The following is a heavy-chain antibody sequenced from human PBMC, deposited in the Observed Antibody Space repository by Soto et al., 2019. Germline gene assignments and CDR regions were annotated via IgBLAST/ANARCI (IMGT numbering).Heavy chain of an antibody. CDR2: IYYSGST. V-gene: IGHV4-59*01. J-gene: IGHJ5*02. D-gene: IGHD6-13*01. CDR3: ARSRGGSSWAGNWFDP. Sequence: SETLSLTCTVSGGSISSYYWSWIRQPPGKGLEWIGYIYYSGSTNYNPSLKSRVTISVDTSKNQFSLKLSSVTAADTAVYYCARSRGGSSWAGNWFDPWSQGTLVTVSS. CDR1: GGSISSYY.